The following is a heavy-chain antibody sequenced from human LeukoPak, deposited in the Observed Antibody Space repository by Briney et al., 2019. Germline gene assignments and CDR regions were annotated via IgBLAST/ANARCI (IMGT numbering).Heavy chain of an antibody. CDR1: GFTFSDAW. D-gene: IGHD2-8*02. CDR3: SLRYCSGTSCPGY. J-gene: IGHJ4*02. Sequence: AGSLRLSCAASGFTFSDAWLSWVRQAPGKGPEWIGRIKSSADGGATDYAAPVKGRFTVSRDDSKDTLYLQMNSLKTEDTAVYYCSLRYCSGTSCPGYWGQGTLVTVSS. CDR2: IKSSADGGAT. V-gene: IGHV3-15*01.